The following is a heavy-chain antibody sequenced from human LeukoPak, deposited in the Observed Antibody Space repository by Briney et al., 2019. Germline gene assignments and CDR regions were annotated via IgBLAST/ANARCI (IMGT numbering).Heavy chain of an antibody. CDR2: IYYSGTT. D-gene: IGHD5-18*01. V-gene: IGHV4-34*01. J-gene: IGHJ5*02. Sequence: SETLSLTCAVYGGSFSGYYWSWIRQPPGKGLEWIGSIYYSGTTHYNPSLESRVTISVDTSKNQFSLKLASVTAADSAIYYCAKGAGGFSYYNWFDPWGQGTLVTVSS. CDR1: GGSFSGYY. CDR3: AKGAGGFSYYNWFDP.